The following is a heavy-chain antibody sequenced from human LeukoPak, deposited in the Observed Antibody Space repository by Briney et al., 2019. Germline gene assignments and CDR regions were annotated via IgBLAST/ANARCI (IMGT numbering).Heavy chain of an antibody. Sequence: PSETLSLTCTVSGGSITSYYWTWIRQPPGKGLEWIGYIYYSGSTNYNPSLKSRVTISVDTSKNQFSLKLSSVTAADTAVYYCARGRGSGYYLPYYYYYMDVWGKGTTVTVSS. J-gene: IGHJ6*03. CDR1: GGSITSYY. CDR2: IYYSGST. D-gene: IGHD3-22*01. CDR3: ARGRGSGYYLPYYYYYMDV. V-gene: IGHV4-59*12.